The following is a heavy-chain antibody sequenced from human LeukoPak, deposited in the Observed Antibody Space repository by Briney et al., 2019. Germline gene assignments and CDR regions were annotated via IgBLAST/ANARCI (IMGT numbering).Heavy chain of an antibody. D-gene: IGHD2-15*01. Sequence: ASVKVSCKASGYTFTSYGISWVRQAPGQGLEWMGWISAYNGNTNYAQALQGRAPMPTDPSPSTAYLELRSLRSDDTAVYYCARDFLPGARTPLDYWGQGTLVTVSS. J-gene: IGHJ4*02. CDR3: ARDFLPGARTPLDY. CDR2: ISAYNGNT. V-gene: IGHV1-18*01. CDR1: GYTFTSYG.